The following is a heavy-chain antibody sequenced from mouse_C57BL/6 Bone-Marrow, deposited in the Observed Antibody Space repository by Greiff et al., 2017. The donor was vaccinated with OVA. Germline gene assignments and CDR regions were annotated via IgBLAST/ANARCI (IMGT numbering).Heavy chain of an antibody. V-gene: IGHV5-4*03. CDR3: AREGSNWGYAMDY. Sequence: EVKLEESGGGLVKPGGSLKLSCAASGFTFSSYAMSWVRQTPEKRLEWVATISDGGSYTYYPDNVKGRFTISRDNAKNNLYLQMSHLKSEDTAMYYCAREGSNWGYAMDYWGQGTTVTVSS. CDR1: GFTFSSYA. J-gene: IGHJ4*01. D-gene: IGHD4-1*01. CDR2: ISDGGSYT.